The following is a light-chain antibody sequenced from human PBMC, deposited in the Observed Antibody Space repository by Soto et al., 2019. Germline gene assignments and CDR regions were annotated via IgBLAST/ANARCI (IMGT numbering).Light chain of an antibody. CDR3: AAWDDSLNGWV. J-gene: IGLJ3*02. CDR1: SSNIGRNI. CDR2: SNN. Sequence: HSVLTQPPSASGTPGQGVTISCSGSSSNIGRNIVNWYQHLPGTAPKLLIYSNNQRPSGVPDRFSGSRSGTSASLAISGLQSEDEADYYCAAWDDSLNGWVFGGGTKLTVL. V-gene: IGLV1-44*01.